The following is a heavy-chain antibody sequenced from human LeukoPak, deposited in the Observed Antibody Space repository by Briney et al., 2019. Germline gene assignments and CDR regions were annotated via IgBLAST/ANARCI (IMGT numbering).Heavy chain of an antibody. J-gene: IGHJ4*02. V-gene: IGHV4-34*01. CDR1: GGSFSGYY. CDR3: ASEAHRGGGFDS. CDR2: IDHSRST. D-gene: IGHD3-16*01. Sequence: SETLSLTCAVYGGSFSGYYWSWIRQPPGNGLEWIGEIDHSRSTNYNPSLKSRVTISVDTSKNQFSLKLSSVTAADTAVYYCASEAHRGGGFDSWGQGTLVTVSS.